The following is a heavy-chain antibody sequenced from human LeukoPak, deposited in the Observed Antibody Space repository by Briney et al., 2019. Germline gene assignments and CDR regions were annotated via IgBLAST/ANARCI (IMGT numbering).Heavy chain of an antibody. V-gene: IGHV3-30*18. Sequence: GGSLGLSCAASGFTFSSYGMHWVRQAPGKGLEWVAVISYDGSNKYYADSVKGRFTISRDNSKNTLYLQMNSLRAEDTAVYYCAKGPNAWLRSYYFDYWGQGTLVTVSS. J-gene: IGHJ4*02. CDR2: ISYDGSNK. CDR1: GFTFSSYG. D-gene: IGHD5-12*01. CDR3: AKGPNAWLRSYYFDY.